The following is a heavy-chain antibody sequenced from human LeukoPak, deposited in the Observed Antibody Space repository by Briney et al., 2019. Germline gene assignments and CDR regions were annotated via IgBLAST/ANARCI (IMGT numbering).Heavy chain of an antibody. J-gene: IGHJ1*01. CDR2: IYHSGST. V-gene: IGHV4-30-2*01. CDR1: GGSISSGGYS. Sequence: SETLSLTCAVSGGSISSGGYSWSWIRQPPGKGLEWIGYIYHSGSTYYNPSLKSRVTISVDRSKNQFSLKLSSVTAADTAVYYCARVRIAAAGTTEYFQHWDQGTLVTVSS. D-gene: IGHD6-13*01. CDR3: ARVRIAAAGTTEYFQH.